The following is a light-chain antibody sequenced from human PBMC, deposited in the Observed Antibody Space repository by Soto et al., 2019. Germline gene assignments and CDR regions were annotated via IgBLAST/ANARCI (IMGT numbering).Light chain of an antibody. CDR3: QQSYSNPRT. Sequence: DIQMTQSPSSLSASVGDRVTITCRASQSIRTYLNWYQQKPGKAPKFLIYAASTLQSGVPSRFSGSGSVTDFTLTISSLQPEDFATYDCQQSYSNPRTFGQGPKVEIK. CDR1: QSIRTY. CDR2: AAS. V-gene: IGKV1-39*01. J-gene: IGKJ1*01.